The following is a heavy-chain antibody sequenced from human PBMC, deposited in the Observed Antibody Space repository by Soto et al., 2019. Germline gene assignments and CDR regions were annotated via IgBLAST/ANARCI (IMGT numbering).Heavy chain of an antibody. CDR3: ARDVGKNY. CDR1: GASVSSYY. V-gene: IGHV4-4*07. J-gene: IGHJ4*02. D-gene: IGHD3-10*01. CDR2: IHSSGNL. Sequence: ETLSLTCTVSGASVSSYYWSWFRQPVGKGLEWIGRIHSSGNLNYNPSLESQVTMSLDTSKNQFSLRLTSVTAADTALYLCARDVGKNYWGQGIRVTVSS.